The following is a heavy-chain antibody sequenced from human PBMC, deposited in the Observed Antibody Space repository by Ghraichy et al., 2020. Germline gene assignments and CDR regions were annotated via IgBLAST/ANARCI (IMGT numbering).Heavy chain of an antibody. CDR1: GFTFTSYA. CDR3: AKTLLPYCGGDCYSGGYYFDY. Sequence: GGYLRLSCAASGFTFTSYAMSWVRQAPGKGLEWVSTISGGGYSTYYADSVKGRFTISKDNSKNTLFLQMSSLRAEDTAVYYCAKTLLPYCGGDCYSGGYYFDYWGQGTLVPVSS. V-gene: IGHV3-23*01. CDR2: ISGGGYST. J-gene: IGHJ4*02. D-gene: IGHD2-21*02.